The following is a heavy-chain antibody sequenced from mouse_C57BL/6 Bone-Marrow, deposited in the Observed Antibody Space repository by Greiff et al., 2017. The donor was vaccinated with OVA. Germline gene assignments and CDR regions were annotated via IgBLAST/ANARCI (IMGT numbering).Heavy chain of an antibody. CDR2: IDPENGDT. J-gene: IGHJ4*01. V-gene: IGHV14-4*01. Sequence: VQLQQSGAELVRPGASVKLSCTASGFNIKDDYMHWVKQRPEQGLEWIGWIDPENGDTEYASKFQGKATITADTSSNTAYLQLSSLTSEDTAVYYCNMEGDYYAMDYWGQGTSVTVSS. CDR1: GFNIKDDY. CDR3: NMEGDYYAMDY.